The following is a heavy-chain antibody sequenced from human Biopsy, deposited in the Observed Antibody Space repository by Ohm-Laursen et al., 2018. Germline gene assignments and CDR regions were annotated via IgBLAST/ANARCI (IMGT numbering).Heavy chain of an antibody. Sequence: GSLRLSCAASGLTFSGFSMNWVRQAPGKGLEWVSSISASGNHIYYTDSVKGRFTVSRDNGKNSVYLQMNSLRVEDTAVYYCARDGEAKYCKHGVCPSDFWGQGTLVTVSS. CDR1: GLTFSGFS. D-gene: IGHD2-8*01. CDR3: ARDGEAKYCKHGVCPSDF. J-gene: IGHJ4*02. V-gene: IGHV3-21*01. CDR2: ISASGNHI.